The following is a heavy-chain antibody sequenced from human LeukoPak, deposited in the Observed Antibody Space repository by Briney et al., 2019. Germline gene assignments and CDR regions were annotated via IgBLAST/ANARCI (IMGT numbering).Heavy chain of an antibody. CDR3: ARTPYDSGGYGTFDY. Sequence: PSETLSLTCTVSGGSISSDYWSWIRQPPGKGLEWIGYIYYSGSTNYNPSLKSRVTISVDTSKDQFSLKLSSVTAADTAVYYCARTPYDSGGYGTFDYWGQGTLVTVFS. V-gene: IGHV4-59*01. D-gene: IGHD3-22*01. CDR2: IYYSGST. CDR1: GGSISSDY. J-gene: IGHJ4*02.